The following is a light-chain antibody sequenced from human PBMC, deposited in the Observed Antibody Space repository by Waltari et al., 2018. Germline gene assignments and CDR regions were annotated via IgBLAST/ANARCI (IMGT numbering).Light chain of an antibody. V-gene: IGLV2-23*01. CDR2: EGS. J-gene: IGLJ2*01. CDR3: CSYVGRTTYVV. CDR1: SSDVGTYNL. Sequence: QSALTQPASVSGSPGQSITISCTGTSSDVGTYNLVSWYQQHPGKAPKLMIDEGSKRPSGFSNHISASQSGNTVYQTITELQAEDEADYYCCSYVGRTTYVVFGGGTKLTVL.